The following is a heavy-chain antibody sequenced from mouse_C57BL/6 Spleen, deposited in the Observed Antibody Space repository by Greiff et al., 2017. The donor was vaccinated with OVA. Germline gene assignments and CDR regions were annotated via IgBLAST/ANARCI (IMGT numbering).Heavy chain of an antibody. CDR3: ARYGSLYAMDY. J-gene: IGHJ4*01. Sequence: QVQLQQPGAELVRPGSSVKLSCKASGYTFTSYWMHWVKQRPIQGLEWIGNIDPSDSETHYNQKFKDKATLTVDKSSSTAYMQLSSLTSEDSAVYYCARYGSLYAMDYWGQGTSVTVSS. CDR2: IDPSDSET. D-gene: IGHD1-1*01. CDR1: GYTFTSYW. V-gene: IGHV1-52*01.